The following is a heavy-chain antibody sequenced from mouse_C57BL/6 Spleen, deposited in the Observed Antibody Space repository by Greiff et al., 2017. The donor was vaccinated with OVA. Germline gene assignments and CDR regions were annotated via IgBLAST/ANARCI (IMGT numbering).Heavy chain of an antibody. V-gene: IGHV14-2*01. J-gene: IGHJ4*01. CDR3: ARSPYYCGGAMDY. D-gene: IGHD1-1*01. CDR1: GFNIKDYY. Sequence: VQLQQSGAELVKPGASVKLSCTASGFNIKDYYMHWVKQRTEQGLEWIGRIDPEDGETKYAAKFQGKATITADTSSNTAYLQLSSLTSEDTAVYYCARSPYYCGGAMDYWGQGTTVTVSS. CDR2: IDPEDGET.